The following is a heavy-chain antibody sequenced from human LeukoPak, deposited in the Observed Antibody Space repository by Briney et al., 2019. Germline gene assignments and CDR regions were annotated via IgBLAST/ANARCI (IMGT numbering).Heavy chain of an antibody. Sequence: GGSLRLSCAASGFTFSSYAMSWVRQAPGKGLEWVSAISGSGGSTYYADSVKGRFTISRDNSKNTLYLQMNSLGAEDTAVYYCAKALVRGVISWFDPWGQGTLVTVSS. V-gene: IGHV3-23*01. CDR3: AKALVRGVISWFDP. CDR1: GFTFSSYA. CDR2: ISGSGGST. D-gene: IGHD3-10*01. J-gene: IGHJ5*02.